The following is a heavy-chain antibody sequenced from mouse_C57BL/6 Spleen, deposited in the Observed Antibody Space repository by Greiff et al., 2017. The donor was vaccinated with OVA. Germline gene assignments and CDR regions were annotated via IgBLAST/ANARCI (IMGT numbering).Heavy chain of an antibody. Sequence: QVQLQQSGAELVRPGASVTLSCKASGYTFTDYEMHWVKQTPVHGLEWIGAIDPETGGTAYNQKFKGTAILTADKSSSTAYMELSSLTSEDSAVYYCTRKRIGYGNYGGYYFDYWGQGTTLTVSS. CDR2: IDPETGGT. CDR3: TRKRIGYGNYGGYYFDY. D-gene: IGHD2-10*02. CDR1: GYTFTDYE. V-gene: IGHV1-15*01. J-gene: IGHJ2*01.